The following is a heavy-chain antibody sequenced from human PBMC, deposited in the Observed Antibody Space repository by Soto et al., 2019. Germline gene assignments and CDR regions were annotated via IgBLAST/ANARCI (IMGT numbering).Heavy chain of an antibody. CDR1: GFTFDDYA. D-gene: IGHD6-13*01. CDR2: INWNSGSI. Sequence: GGSLRLSCAASGFTFDDYAMHWVRQVPGKGLEWVSSINWNSGSIGYADSVKGRFAISRDNAKNSLHLQMNSLRAEDTAFYYCVKDESINWYSGHFRHWGQGTLVTVSS. V-gene: IGHV3-9*01. J-gene: IGHJ1*01. CDR3: VKDESINWYSGHFRH.